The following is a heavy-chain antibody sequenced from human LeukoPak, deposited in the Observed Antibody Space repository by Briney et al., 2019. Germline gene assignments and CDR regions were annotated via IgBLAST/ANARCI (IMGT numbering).Heavy chain of an antibody. V-gene: IGHV3-30*03. Sequence: PGGSLRLSCAASGFTFSSYAMSWVRQAPGKGLEWVAVISYDGSNKYYADSVKGRFTISRDNSKNTLYLQMNSLRAEDTAVYYCASLGGDPFDYWGQGTLVTVSS. D-gene: IGHD3-16*01. J-gene: IGHJ4*02. CDR3: ASLGGDPFDY. CDR1: GFTFSSYA. CDR2: ISYDGSNK.